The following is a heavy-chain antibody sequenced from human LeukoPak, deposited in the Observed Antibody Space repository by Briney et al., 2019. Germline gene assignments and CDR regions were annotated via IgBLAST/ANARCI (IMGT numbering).Heavy chain of an antibody. Sequence: GGSLRLSCAASGFTFSSYEMNWVRQAPGKGLEWVSCISSSGSTIYYADSVKGRFTISRDNAKNSLYLQMNSLRAEDTAVYYCARDLGDFADYWGQGTLVTVSS. V-gene: IGHV3-48*03. D-gene: IGHD2-21*01. CDR3: ARDLGDFADY. J-gene: IGHJ4*02. CDR2: ISSSGSTI. CDR1: GFTFSSYE.